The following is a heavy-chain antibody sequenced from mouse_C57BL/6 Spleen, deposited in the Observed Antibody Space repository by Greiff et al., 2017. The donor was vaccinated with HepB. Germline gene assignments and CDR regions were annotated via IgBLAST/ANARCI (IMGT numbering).Heavy chain of an antibody. V-gene: IGHV1-19*01. Sequence: EVKLMESGPVLVKPGASVKMSCKASGYTFTDYYMNWVKQSHGKSLEWIGVINPYNGGTSYNQKFKGKATLTVDKSSSTAYMELNSLTSEDSAVYYCAAGGTRWYFDVWGTGTTVTVSS. CDR2: INPYNGGT. CDR3: AAGGTRWYFDV. J-gene: IGHJ1*03. D-gene: IGHD2-14*01. CDR1: GYTFTDYY.